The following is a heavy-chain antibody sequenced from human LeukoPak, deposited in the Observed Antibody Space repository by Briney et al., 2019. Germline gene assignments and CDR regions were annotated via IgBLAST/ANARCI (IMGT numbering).Heavy chain of an antibody. J-gene: IGHJ4*02. D-gene: IGHD3-3*01. Sequence: GGSLRLSCAASGFTFSSYSMNWVRQAPGKGLEWVSSISSSSSYIYYADSVKGRFTISRDNAKNSLYLQMNSLRAEDTAVYYCARAPGTIFGVVITLDYWGQGTLVTVSS. CDR3: ARAPGTIFGVVITLDY. CDR1: GFTFSSYS. V-gene: IGHV3-21*01. CDR2: ISSSSSYI.